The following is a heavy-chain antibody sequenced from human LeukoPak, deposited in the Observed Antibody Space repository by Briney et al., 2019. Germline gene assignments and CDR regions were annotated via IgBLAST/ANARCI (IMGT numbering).Heavy chain of an antibody. CDR2: TRNKANSYTT. CDR3: ANSHSGYYYYGMDV. CDR1: GFTFSDHY. J-gene: IGHJ6*02. V-gene: IGHV3-72*01. Sequence: GGSLRLSCAASGFTFSDHYMDWVRQAPGKGLEWVGRTRNKANSYTTEYAASVKGRFTISRDDSRNSLYLQMNSLKTEDTAVYYCANSHSGYYYYGMDVWGQGTTVTVSS. D-gene: IGHD3-10*01.